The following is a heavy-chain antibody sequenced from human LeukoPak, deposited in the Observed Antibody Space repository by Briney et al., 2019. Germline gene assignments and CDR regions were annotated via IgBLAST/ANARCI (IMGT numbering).Heavy chain of an antibody. CDR1: GGSISSYY. D-gene: IGHD4-11*01. Sequence: SETLSLTCTVSGGSISSYYWSWIRQPAGKGLEWIGRIYTSGSTNYNPSLKSRVTISVDTSKNQFSLKLSSETAADTAVYYCARGPEDYIGYYYYMDVWGKGTTVTVSS. CDR2: IYTSGST. V-gene: IGHV4-4*07. J-gene: IGHJ6*03. CDR3: ARGPEDYIGYYYYMDV.